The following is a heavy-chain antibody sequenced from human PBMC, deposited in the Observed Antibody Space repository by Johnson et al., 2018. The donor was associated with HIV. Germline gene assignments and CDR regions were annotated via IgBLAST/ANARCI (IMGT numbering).Heavy chain of an antibody. Sequence: EKLVESGGGLVQPGGSLRLSCAASGFTLSSYWMHWVRQVPGKGPVWVSRINSDGSSSAYADSVKGRFTISRDGAKNTLYLQMNSLRAEDTAVYYCARRLSPDAFDIWGQGTLVTVSS. V-gene: IGHV3-74*01. CDR1: GFTLSSYW. J-gene: IGHJ3*02. CDR2: INSDGSSS. D-gene: IGHD2/OR15-2a*01. CDR3: ARRLSPDAFDI.